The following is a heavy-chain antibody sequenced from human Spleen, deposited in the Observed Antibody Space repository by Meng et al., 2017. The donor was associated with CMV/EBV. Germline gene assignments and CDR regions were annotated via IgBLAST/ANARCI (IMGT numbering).Heavy chain of an antibody. CDR2: ISSSGSTM. Sequence: GESLKISCVASGFTFSSSYMHWVRRAPGKGLEWLSYISSSGSTMYYADSVKGRFTISRDNAKSSLYLQMSSLRAEDTAVYYCAREGGPYYFDYWGQGTLVTVSS. V-gene: IGHV3-48*03. CDR3: AREGGPYYFDY. J-gene: IGHJ4*02. D-gene: IGHD3-16*01. CDR1: GFTFSSSY.